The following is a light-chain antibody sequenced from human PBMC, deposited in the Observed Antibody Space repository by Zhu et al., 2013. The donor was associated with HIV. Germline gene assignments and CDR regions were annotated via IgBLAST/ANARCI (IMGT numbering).Light chain of an antibody. CDR2: WAS. V-gene: IGKV4-1*01. CDR3: QQANSFS. CDR1: QSVLYSSNNKKY. Sequence: DIVMTQSPDSLAVSLGERATINCKSSQSVLYSSNNKKYLAWYQQKPGQPPKLLIYWASTRESGVPDRFSGSGSGTDFTLTISSLQPEDFATYYCQQANSFSFGQGTKLEIK. J-gene: IGKJ2*03.